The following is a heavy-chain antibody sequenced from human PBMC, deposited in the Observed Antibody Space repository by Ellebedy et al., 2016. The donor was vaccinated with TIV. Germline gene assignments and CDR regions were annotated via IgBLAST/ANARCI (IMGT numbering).Heavy chain of an antibody. D-gene: IGHD6-13*01. Sequence: ASVKVSCKASEFTFIDYTIHWVRQAPGQGLEWMGWINTNTGNPTYAQGFTGRFVFSLDTSVSTAYLQISSLKAEDTAVYYCARAPGQQLVQLPGIDYYYYYMDVWGKGTTVTVSS. CDR2: INTNTGNP. J-gene: IGHJ6*03. CDR3: ARAPGQQLVQLPGIDYYYYYMDV. CDR1: EFTFIDYT. V-gene: IGHV7-4-1*02.